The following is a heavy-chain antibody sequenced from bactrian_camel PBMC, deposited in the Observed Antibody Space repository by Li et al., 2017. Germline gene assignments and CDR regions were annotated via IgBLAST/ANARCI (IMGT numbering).Heavy chain of an antibody. Sequence: SLRLSCAASGYTVSRLCMGWFRQAPGKEREFVARISVVGTTDTADSVKGRFTISRDDAKRTVYLQMDKLTVEDTAMYYCAADLLCPVGTPIKLTLRYRGQGTQVTVS. CDR1: GYTVSRLC. J-gene: IGHJ4*01. CDR3: AADLLCPVGTPIKLTLRY. CDR2: ISVVGTT. V-gene: IGHV3-3*01. D-gene: IGHD3*01.